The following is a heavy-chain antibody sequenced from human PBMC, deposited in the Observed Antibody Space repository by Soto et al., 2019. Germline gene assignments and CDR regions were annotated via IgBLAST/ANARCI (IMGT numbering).Heavy chain of an antibody. Sequence: EVQLVESGGGLVKPGGSLRLSCAASGFTFSSYSMNWVRPAPGKGLEWVSSISRSSSYIYYADSVKGRFTISRDNAKNSLYLQMNSLRAEDTAVYYCARVPPGWGMVRGGAYNWFDPCGQGTLVTVSS. CDR3: ARVPPGWGMVRGGAYNWFDP. V-gene: IGHV3-21*01. CDR1: GFTFSSYS. J-gene: IGHJ5*02. D-gene: IGHD3-10*01. CDR2: ISRSSSYI.